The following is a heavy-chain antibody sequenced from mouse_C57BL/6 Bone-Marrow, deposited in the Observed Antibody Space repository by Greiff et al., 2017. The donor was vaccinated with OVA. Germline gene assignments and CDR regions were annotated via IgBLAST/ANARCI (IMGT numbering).Heavy chain of an antibody. CDR3: ARGTLYYGNYGVFDY. CDR1: GYSFTGYY. CDR2: INPSTGGT. Sequence: VQLKQSGPELVKPGASVKISCKASGYSFTGYYMNWVKQSPEKSLEWIGEINPSTGGTTYNQKFKAKATLTVDKSSSTAYMQLKSLTSEDSAVYYCARGTLYYGNYGVFDYWGQGTTLTVSS. J-gene: IGHJ2*01. V-gene: IGHV1-42*01. D-gene: IGHD2-1*01.